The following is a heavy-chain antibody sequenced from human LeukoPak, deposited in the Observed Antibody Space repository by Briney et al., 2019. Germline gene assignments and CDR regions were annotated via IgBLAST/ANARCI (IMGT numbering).Heavy chain of an antibody. CDR1: GGSISSRSHY. J-gene: IGHJ4*02. Sequence: PSETLSLTCTVSGGSISSRSHYWGWIRQPPGKGLEWIGTMYYSGATYTYPNPSVKSRVTISVDTSESQFSLRLSSVTAADTAVYYCASNYYGSGSLDYWGQGNLVTVSS. V-gene: IGHV4-39*01. CDR2: MYYSGATYT. CDR3: ASNYYGSGSLDY. D-gene: IGHD3-10*01.